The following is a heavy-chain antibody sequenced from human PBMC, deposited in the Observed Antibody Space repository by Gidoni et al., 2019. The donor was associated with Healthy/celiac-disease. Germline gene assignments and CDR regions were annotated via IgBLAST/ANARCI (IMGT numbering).Heavy chain of an antibody. V-gene: IGHV4-39*01. CDR1: GGSTSSSIYY. Sequence: QLQLQESGPGQVKPSETLSLTCTVSGGSTSSSIYYWGWIRQPPGKGLEWIGSIYYSGSTYYNPSLKSRVTISVDTSKNQFSLKLSSVTAADTAVYYCARCSGSYHLGAFDIWGQGTMVTVSS. CDR2: IYYSGST. CDR3: ARCSGSYHLGAFDI. J-gene: IGHJ3*02. D-gene: IGHD1-26*01.